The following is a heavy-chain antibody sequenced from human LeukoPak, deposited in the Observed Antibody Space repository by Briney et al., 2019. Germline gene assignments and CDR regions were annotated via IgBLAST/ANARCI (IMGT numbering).Heavy chain of an antibody. CDR2: IYYSGST. CDR1: GGSITISRYH. Sequence: PSETLSLTCTVSGGSITISRYHSGGIRQPPGKGLEWIGSIYYSGSTYCNPSLKSRVIISVDTSKNQFSLKLSSVTAADTAVYYCGRCLTSAVGGCYYFDVWGKGTTVTVSS. D-gene: IGHD3-16*01. V-gene: IGHV4-39*01. CDR3: GRCLTSAVGGCYYFDV. J-gene: IGHJ6*03.